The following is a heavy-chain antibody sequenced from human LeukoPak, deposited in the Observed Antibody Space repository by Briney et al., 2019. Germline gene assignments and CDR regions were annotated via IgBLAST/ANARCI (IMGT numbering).Heavy chain of an antibody. CDR2: THYRSKWYN. Sequence: SQTLSLTCAILGDSVSSNSATWNWIRQSPSRGLEWLGRTHYRSKWYNDYAVSVKSRITINPDTSKNHFSLQLNSVTPEDTAVYYCARVQLRYFDWLFDFWGQGTLVTVSS. D-gene: IGHD3-9*01. J-gene: IGHJ5*01. CDR1: GDSVSSNSAT. V-gene: IGHV6-1*01. CDR3: ARVQLRYFDWLFDF.